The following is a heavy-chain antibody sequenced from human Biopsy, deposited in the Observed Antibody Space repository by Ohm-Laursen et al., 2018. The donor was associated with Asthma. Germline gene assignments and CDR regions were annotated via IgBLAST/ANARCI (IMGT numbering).Heavy chain of an antibody. CDR3: AREGVNYYDSSGYLEY. V-gene: IGHV3-11*01. CDR1: GFTFSDYY. CDR2: ISSSGSTI. Sequence: SLRLSCAACGFTFSDYYMSWIRQAPGKGLEWVSYISSSGSTIYYADSVKGRFTISRDNAKNSLYLQINSLRAEDTAVYYCAREGVNYYDSSGYLEYWGQGTLVTVSS. D-gene: IGHD3-22*01. J-gene: IGHJ4*02.